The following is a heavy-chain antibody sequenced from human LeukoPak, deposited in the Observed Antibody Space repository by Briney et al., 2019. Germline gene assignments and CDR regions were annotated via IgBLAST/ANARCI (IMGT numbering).Heavy chain of an antibody. CDR2: IRGSGGST. CDR1: GFTLSSFA. Sequence: TGGSLSLSCAVSGFTLSSFAMRWVRHAPGKGLEWGSAIRGSGGSTYYADSVKVRFTISRDNSKNTLYLQMNSLRVEDTAVYYSAEALKYQMDVWSQGTTVTVS. V-gene: IGHV3-23*01. CDR3: AEALKYQMDV. J-gene: IGHJ6*02. D-gene: IGHD6-6*01.